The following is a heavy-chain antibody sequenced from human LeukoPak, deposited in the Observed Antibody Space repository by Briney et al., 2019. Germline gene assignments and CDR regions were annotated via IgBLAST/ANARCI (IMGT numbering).Heavy chain of an antibody. CDR2: ISYDGSNK. D-gene: IGHD3-3*01. CDR3: AREDRITIFGVVTYSSYYYGMDV. V-gene: IGHV3-30-3*01. CDR1: GFTFSSYA. J-gene: IGHJ6*02. Sequence: GGSLRLSCAASGFTFSSYAMRWVRQAPGKGLEWVAVISYDGSNKYYPDSVKRRFTISRDNSNNTLYLQMNSLRAEDTAVYYCAREDRITIFGVVTYSSYYYGMDVWGQGTTVTVSS.